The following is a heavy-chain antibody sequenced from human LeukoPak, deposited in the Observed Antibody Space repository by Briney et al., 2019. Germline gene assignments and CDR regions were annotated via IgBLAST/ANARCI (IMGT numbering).Heavy chain of an antibody. CDR3: ARVGITMARGDYWFDP. Sequence: ASVKVSCKASGYTFTGYYMHWVRQAPGQGLEWMGWINPNSGGTNYAQKFQGRVTMTRDTSISTAYMELSRLRSDDTAVYYCARVGITMARGDYWFDPWGQGTLVTVSS. J-gene: IGHJ5*02. D-gene: IGHD3-10*01. V-gene: IGHV1-2*02. CDR2: INPNSGGT. CDR1: GYTFTGYY.